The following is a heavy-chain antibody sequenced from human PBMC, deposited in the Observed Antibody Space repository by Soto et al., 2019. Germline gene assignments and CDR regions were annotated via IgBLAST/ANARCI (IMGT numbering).Heavy chain of an antibody. D-gene: IGHD3-9*01. J-gene: IGHJ4*02. Sequence: EVQLLESGGGLVQPGGSLRLSCAASGFTFSISAMSWVRQAPGKGLEWVSTITGGGGPTYYADSVKGRFTTSRDNSKNKLYLQIHCLRAEDTALYYCAKIRDSWTAYWGQGTLVTVSS. CDR3: AKIRDSWTAY. V-gene: IGHV3-23*01. CDR2: ITGGGGPT. CDR1: GFTFSISA.